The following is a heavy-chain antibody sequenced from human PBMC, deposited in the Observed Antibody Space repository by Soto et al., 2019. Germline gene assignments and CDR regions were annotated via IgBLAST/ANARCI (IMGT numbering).Heavy chain of an antibody. J-gene: IGHJ4*02. CDR3: AATQGYSSGVD. V-gene: IGHV1-58*01. D-gene: IGHD5-18*01. CDR2: XXVXSXXX. Sequence: SVKVYGKPAGFTFTTSAVQGVRQARGQRLEWXGXXXVXSXXXNXXXXFQERVTITRDMSTSTAYLELSSLRSEDTAVYYCAATQGYSSGVDWGQGTLVTVSS. CDR1: GFTFTTSA.